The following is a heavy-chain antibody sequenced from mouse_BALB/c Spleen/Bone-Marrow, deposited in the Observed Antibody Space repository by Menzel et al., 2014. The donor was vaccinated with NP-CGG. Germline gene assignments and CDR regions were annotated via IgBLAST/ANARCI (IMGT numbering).Heavy chain of an antibody. CDR2: ISSGSSTI. CDR3: ARIARATGYAMDY. J-gene: IGHJ4*01. CDR1: GITFRNFG. Sequence: EVKLMESGGGLVQPGGSRKLSCAASGITFRNFGMHWVRQAPEKGLEWVAYISSGSSTIYYEEKLKGRFTISRDNPKNTLFLQMTSLRSEDTAIYYYARIARATGYAMDYWGQGTSVTVSS. V-gene: IGHV5-17*02.